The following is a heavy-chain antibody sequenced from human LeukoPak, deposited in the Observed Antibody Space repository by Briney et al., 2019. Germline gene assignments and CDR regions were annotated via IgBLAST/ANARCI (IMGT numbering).Heavy chain of an antibody. CDR1: GFTFSSYW. V-gene: IGHV3-7*01. Sequence: PGGSLRLSCAASGFTFSSYWMSWVRQAPGKGLEWVANIKQDGSEKYYVDSAKGRFTISRDNAKNSLYLQMNSLRAEDTAVYYCARDPKRGALWFGELSRFDYWGQGTLVTVSS. D-gene: IGHD3-10*01. CDR2: IKQDGSEK. CDR3: ARDPKRGALWFGELSRFDY. J-gene: IGHJ4*02.